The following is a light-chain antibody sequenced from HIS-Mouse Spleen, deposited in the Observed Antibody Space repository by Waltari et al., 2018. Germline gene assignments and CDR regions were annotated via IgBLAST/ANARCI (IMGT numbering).Light chain of an antibody. CDR1: SSDVGGYNY. Sequence: QSALTQPRSVSGSPGQSVTISCTGTSSDVGGYNYVSWYQQNPGKDPKLMIYDVSKRPSGVPVRFSCSKSGNTASLTISGLQAEDEADYYCCSYAGSYTYVFGTGTKVTVL. CDR3: CSYAGSYTYV. CDR2: DVS. V-gene: IGLV2-11*01. J-gene: IGLJ1*01.